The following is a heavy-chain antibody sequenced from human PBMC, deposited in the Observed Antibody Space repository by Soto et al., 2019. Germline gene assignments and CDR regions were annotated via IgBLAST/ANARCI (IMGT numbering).Heavy chain of an antibody. J-gene: IGHJ4*02. CDR1: GFTLSNYA. CDR2: FSGTGGYT. V-gene: IGHV3-23*01. CDR3: ARESSSGRRDRPDY. D-gene: IGHD3-22*01. Sequence: GGSLRLSCAASGFTLSNYAMSWVRQAPGKGLEWVSTFSGTGGYTYYTDSVKGRFTISRDESKNTLFLHMNSLRAADTAVYYCARESSSGRRDRPDYWGQGTLVTVS.